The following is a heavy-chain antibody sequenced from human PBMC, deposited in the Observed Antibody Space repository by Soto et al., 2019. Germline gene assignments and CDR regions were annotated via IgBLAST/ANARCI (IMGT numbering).Heavy chain of an antibody. J-gene: IGHJ6*02. Sequence: PGESLKISCKGSGYDFTNYWIAWVRLMPGKGLEWMGIIYPADSDTRYNPSFQGQVTISADKSISTAYLQWSSLKASDTAMYYCARQLKGCGSTSCFNYFYYGLDVWGQGTTVTVSS. D-gene: IGHD2-2*01. CDR3: ARQLKGCGSTSCFNYFYYGLDV. CDR2: IYPADSDT. CDR1: GYDFTNYW. V-gene: IGHV5-51*01.